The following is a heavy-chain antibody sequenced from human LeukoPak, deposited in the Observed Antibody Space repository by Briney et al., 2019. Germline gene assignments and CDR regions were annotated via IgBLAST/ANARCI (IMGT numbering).Heavy chain of an antibody. CDR2: IRYDGSNK. V-gene: IGHV3-30*02. CDR3: AKASHYYDSSGYYDY. Sequence: PGGSLRLSCAASGFTFSSYGMHWVRQAPGKGLEWVAFIRYDGSNKYYADSVKGRFTISRDNSKNTLYLQMNSLRAEDAAVYYCAKASHYYDSSGYYDYWGQGTLVTVSS. D-gene: IGHD3-22*01. CDR1: GFTFSSYG. J-gene: IGHJ4*02.